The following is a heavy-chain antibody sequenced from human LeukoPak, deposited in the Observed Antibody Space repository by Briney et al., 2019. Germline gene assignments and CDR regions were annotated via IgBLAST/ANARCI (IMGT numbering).Heavy chain of an antibody. V-gene: IGHV4-59*08. CDR3: ARHSTSIDY. CDR1: GGSISGYY. J-gene: IGHJ4*02. Sequence: SETLSLTCTVSGGSISGYYWSWIRQPPGKGLEWIGYIYYSGSTNYNPSLKSRVTISVDTSKNQFSLKLSSVTAADTAVYYCARHSTSIDYWGQGTLVTVSS. CDR2: IYYSGST.